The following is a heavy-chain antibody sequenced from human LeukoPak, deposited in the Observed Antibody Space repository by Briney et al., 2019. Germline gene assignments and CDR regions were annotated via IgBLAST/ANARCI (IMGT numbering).Heavy chain of an antibody. CDR3: ARGGPFSANDY. D-gene: IGHD2/OR15-2a*01. CDR2: IYYSGST. Sequence: SETLSLTCTVSGGSISSYYWSWIRQPPGKGLEWIGYIYYSGSTNYNPSLKSRVTISVDTSKNQFSLKLSSVTAADTAVYYCARGGPFSANDYWGQGTPVTVSS. V-gene: IGHV4-59*08. J-gene: IGHJ4*02. CDR1: GGSISSYY.